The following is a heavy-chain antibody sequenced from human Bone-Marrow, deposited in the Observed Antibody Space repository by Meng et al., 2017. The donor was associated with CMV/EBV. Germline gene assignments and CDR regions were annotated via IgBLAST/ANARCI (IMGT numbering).Heavy chain of an antibody. CDR3: ARADSEGAFDI. CDR2: IYYSGST. V-gene: IGHV4-39*07. Sequence: SETLSLTCAVYNESVNTYHWSWIRQPPGKGLEWIGSIYYSGSTYYNPSLKSRVTISVDTSKNQFSLKLSSVTAADTAVYYCARADSEGAFDIWGQGTMVTVSS. CDR1: NESVNTYH. J-gene: IGHJ3*02.